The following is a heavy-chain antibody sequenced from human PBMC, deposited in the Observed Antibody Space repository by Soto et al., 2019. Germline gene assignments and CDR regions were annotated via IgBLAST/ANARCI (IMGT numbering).Heavy chain of an antibody. D-gene: IGHD6-19*01. CDR1: GGSISSSSYY. Sequence: PSETLSLTCTVSGGSISSSSYYWGWIRQPPGKGLEWIGSIYYSGSTYYNPSLKSRVTISVDTSKNQFSLKLSSVTAADTAVYYCARHPPGLAVAGTNNNWFDPWGQGTLVTVSS. CDR2: IYYSGST. V-gene: IGHV4-39*01. CDR3: ARHPPGLAVAGTNNNWFDP. J-gene: IGHJ5*02.